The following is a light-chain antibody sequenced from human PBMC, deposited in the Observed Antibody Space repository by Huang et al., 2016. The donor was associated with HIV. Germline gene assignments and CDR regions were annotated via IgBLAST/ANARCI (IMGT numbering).Light chain of an antibody. Sequence: DIQMTPSPSSLSPSVGDRVTITCRASQGISNSLAWYQQQPGKAPKLLLHSTSRLESRVPSRFSGSGSGTVYTLTISGLQAEDFATYYCQQYYSTPTFGQGTKVEIK. J-gene: IGKJ1*01. CDR2: STS. V-gene: IGKV1-NL1*01. CDR3: QQYYSTPT. CDR1: QGISNS.